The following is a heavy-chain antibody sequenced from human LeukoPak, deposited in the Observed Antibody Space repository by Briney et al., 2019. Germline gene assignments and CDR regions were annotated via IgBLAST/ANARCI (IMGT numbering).Heavy chain of an antibody. CDR2: ISYGGSNK. CDR3: ARDGDVERQLVSDLFDY. Sequence: GGSLRLSCAASGFTFSSYAMHWVRQAPGKGLEWVAVISYGGSNKYYADSVKGRFTISRDNSKNTLYLQMNSLRAEDTAVYYCARDGDVERQLVSDLFDYWGQGTLVTVSS. CDR1: GFTFSSYA. V-gene: IGHV3-30*04. D-gene: IGHD6-6*01. J-gene: IGHJ4*02.